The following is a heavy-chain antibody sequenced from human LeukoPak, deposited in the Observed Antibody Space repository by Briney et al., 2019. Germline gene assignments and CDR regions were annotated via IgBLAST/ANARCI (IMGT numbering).Heavy chain of an antibody. CDR3: ARALIDYDYGDYEGENAFDL. Sequence: GGSLRLSCAASRFTFRNHYMHWVRQAPGKGLEWVALIWFDGSNTDYADSVKGRFTISRDNANKTLYRQMNSLRVEDTAVYYCARALIDYDYGDYEGENAFDLWGQGTMVVVSS. J-gene: IGHJ3*01. V-gene: IGHV3-33*01. D-gene: IGHD4-17*01. CDR2: IWFDGSNT. CDR1: RFTFRNHY.